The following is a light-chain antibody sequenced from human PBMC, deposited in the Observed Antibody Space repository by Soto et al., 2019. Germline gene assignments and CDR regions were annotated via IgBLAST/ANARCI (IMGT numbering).Light chain of an antibody. Sequence: QSALTQPASVSGPPGQSITISCTGTSSDVGGYNHVSWYQQYPGKAPKLMIYDVSNRPSGVSNRFSGSKSGNTASLTISGLQAEDEADYYCSSYTSSVTYVFGTGTKLTFL. CDR2: DVS. CDR3: SSYTSSVTYV. CDR1: SSDVGGYNH. V-gene: IGLV2-14*01. J-gene: IGLJ1*01.